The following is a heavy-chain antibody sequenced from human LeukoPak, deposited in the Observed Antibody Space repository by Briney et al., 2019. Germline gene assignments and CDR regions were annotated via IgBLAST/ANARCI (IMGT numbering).Heavy chain of an antibody. CDR1: GYIFSDYY. CDR2: VDPEDGET. Sequence: ASVKVSCKVSGYIFSDYYIHWVQQAPGKGLEWMGLVDPEDGETIYAEEFQTRVTITAGTSRDIAYMELSSLRFDDTAVYYCATLGGRAGLRFLESPGASHYWGQGTLVTVSS. CDR3: ATLGGRAGLRFLESPGASHY. J-gene: IGHJ4*02. V-gene: IGHV1-69-2*01. D-gene: IGHD3-3*01.